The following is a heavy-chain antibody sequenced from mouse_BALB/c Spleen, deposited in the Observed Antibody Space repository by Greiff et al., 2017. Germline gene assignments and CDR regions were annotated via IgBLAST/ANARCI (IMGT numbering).Heavy chain of an antibody. V-gene: IGHV1S29*02. CDR2: IYPYNGGT. CDR3: AREGYGNPWFAY. Sequence: EVQLQQSGPELVKPGASVKISCKASGYTFTDYNMHWVKQSHGKSLEWIGYIYPYNGGTGYNQEFKSKATLTVDNSSSTAYMELRSLTSEDSAVYYCAREGYGNPWFAYWGQGTLVTVSA. CDR1: GYTFTDYN. J-gene: IGHJ3*01. D-gene: IGHD2-10*02.